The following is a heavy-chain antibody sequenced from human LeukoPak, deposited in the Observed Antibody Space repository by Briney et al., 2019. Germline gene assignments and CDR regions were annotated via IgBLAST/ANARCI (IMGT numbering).Heavy chain of an antibody. V-gene: IGHV3-33*01. CDR1: GFIFNSYG. D-gene: IGHD2/OR15-2a*01. Sequence: PGRSLRLSCAASGFIFNSYGMHWVRQAPGKGLEWVALIWYDGSNKYYTDSVKGRFTISRDNSKNTRYLEVNSLRAEDTAIYYCAREGPRGNSQFDYWGQGTLVTVSS. J-gene: IGHJ4*02. CDR2: IWYDGSNK. CDR3: AREGPRGNSQFDY.